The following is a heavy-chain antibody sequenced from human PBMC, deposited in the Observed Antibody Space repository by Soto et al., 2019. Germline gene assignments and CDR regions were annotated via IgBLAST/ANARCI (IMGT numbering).Heavy chain of an antibody. V-gene: IGHV3-53*04. CDR2: IYSGGST. D-gene: IGHD4-17*01. CDR1: GFTVSSNY. Sequence: EVQLVESGGGLVQPWGSLRLSCAASGFTVSSNYMSWVRQSPGKGLEWVSVIYSGGSTYYADSVKGRFTISRRNSKNTLYLQMNSLRAEDTDVYYCARYYCDYRGNFAYWVQGTMVTVSS. CDR3: ARYYCDYRGNFAY. J-gene: IGHJ4*02.